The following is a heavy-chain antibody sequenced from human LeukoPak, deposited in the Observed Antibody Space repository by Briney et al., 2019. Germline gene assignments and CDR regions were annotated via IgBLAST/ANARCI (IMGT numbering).Heavy chain of an antibody. J-gene: IGHJ3*02. D-gene: IGHD3-3*01. CDR1: GYTFSGHY. V-gene: IGHV1-3*01. Sequence: ASVKVSCKASGYTFSGHYLHWVRQAPGQRLEWMGWINAGNGYTKYSQKFQGRVTITRDTSATTAYMELSSLRSEDTAVYYCATFSWLLFAFDIWGQGTMVTVSS. CDR3: ATFSWLLFAFDI. CDR2: INAGNGYT.